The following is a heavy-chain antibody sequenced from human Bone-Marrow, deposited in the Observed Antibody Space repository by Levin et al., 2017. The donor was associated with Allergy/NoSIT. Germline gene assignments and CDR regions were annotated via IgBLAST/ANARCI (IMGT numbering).Heavy chain of an antibody. CDR2: IYSGGST. D-gene: IGHD2-15*01. V-gene: IGHV3-53*01. CDR1: GFTVSSNY. CDR3: AAGRGYCSGGSCPALVQTDDAFDI. Sequence: GGSLRLSCAASGFTVSSNYMSWVRQAPGKGLEWVSVIYSGGSTYYADSVKGRFTISRDNSKNTLYLQMNSLRAEDTAVYYCAAGRGYCSGGSCPALVQTDDAFDIWGQGTMVTVSS. J-gene: IGHJ3*02.